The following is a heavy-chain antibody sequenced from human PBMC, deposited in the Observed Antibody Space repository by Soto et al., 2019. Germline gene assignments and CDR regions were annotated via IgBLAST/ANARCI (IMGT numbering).Heavy chain of an antibody. D-gene: IGHD6-13*01. V-gene: IGHV3-33*01. Sequence: QVQLVESGGGVVQPGRSLRLSCAASGFTFSSYGMHWVRQAPGKGLEWVAVIWYDGSNKYYADSVKGRFTISRDNSKNTLYLQMNSLRAEDTAVYYCARDRRIAAAGDFDYWGQGTLVTVSS. CDR1: GFTFSSYG. CDR2: IWYDGSNK. CDR3: ARDRRIAAAGDFDY. J-gene: IGHJ4*02.